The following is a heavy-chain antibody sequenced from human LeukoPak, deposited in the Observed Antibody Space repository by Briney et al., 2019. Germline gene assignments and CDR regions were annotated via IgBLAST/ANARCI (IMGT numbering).Heavy chain of an antibody. CDR1: GFTFSMYA. D-gene: IGHD3-10*01. CDR2: ISDNT. Sequence: GGSLRLSCAVSGFTFSMYAMAWVRQAPGKGLEWVSGISDNTYYADSVKGRFTISRDNSKNTLYLQMNSLRAEDTAVYYCARHVLLWFGETSDAFDIWGQGTMVTVSS. J-gene: IGHJ3*02. CDR3: ARHVLLWFGETSDAFDI. V-gene: IGHV3-66*04.